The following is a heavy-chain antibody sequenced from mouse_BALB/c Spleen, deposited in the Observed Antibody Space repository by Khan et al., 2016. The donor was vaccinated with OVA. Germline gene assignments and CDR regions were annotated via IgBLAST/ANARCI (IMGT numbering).Heavy chain of an antibody. CDR1: GFTFSSFG. J-gene: IGHJ2*01. Sequence: EVQLLETGGGLVQPGGSRKLSCAASGFTFSSFGMHWVRQAPEKGLEWVAYISGDSNTIYYTDTVKGRFTISRDNPKNTLFLQMTSLRSEDTAMYYCARSYFYGYYFAQWGQGTPLTVSS. CDR3: ARSYFYGYYFAQ. D-gene: IGHD1-1*01. V-gene: IGHV5-17*02. CDR2: ISGDSNTI.